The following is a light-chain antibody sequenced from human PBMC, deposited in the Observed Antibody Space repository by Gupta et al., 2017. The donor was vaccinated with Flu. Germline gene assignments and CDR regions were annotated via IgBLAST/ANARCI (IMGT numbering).Light chain of an antibody. CDR3: QQYYDTPPE. J-gene: IGKJ1*01. CDR2: WAS. Sequence: VMTQSPDSLAVSLGERATINCKSSRSLLYSSDRRNYLAWYQQKAGQSPKLIISWASTREFGVPERFSGSGSETDFALTITSVQAEDVAVYYCQQYYDTPPEFGQGTKVEVK. V-gene: IGKV4-1*01. CDR1: RSLLYSSDRRNY.